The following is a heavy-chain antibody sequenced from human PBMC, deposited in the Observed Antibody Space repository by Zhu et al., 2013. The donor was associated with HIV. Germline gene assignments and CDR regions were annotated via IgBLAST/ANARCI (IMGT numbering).Heavy chain of an antibody. Sequence: QVQLVQSGAEVKKPGSSVKVSCKASGGTFSSYTISWVRQAPGQGLEWMGRIIPILGIANYAQKFQGRVTITADKSTSTAYMELSSLRSEDTAVYYCAIGRSGTIVVVPAQRGNWFDPWGRGNPWSPSPQ. V-gene: IGHV1-69*02. D-gene: IGHD2-2*01. CDR2: IIPILGIA. CDR3: AIGRSGTIVVVPAQRGNWFDP. J-gene: IGHJ5*02. CDR1: GGTFSSYT.